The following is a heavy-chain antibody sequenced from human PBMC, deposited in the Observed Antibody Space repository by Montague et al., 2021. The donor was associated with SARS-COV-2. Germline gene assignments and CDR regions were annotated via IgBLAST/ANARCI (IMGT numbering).Heavy chain of an antibody. CDR1: GFTFSGHA. Sequence: SLRLSCAASGFTFSGHAMSWVRQAPGKGLEWVSTITYDSGTTYYADSVKGRFTISRDNSKNTLYLQMNSLRVEDTAVYYCARGQDYHVGDNYYDAFDIWGQGPMVAASS. CDR2: ITYDSGTT. D-gene: IGHD2-21*01. V-gene: IGHV3-23*01. CDR3: ARGQDYHVGDNYYDAFDI. J-gene: IGHJ3*02.